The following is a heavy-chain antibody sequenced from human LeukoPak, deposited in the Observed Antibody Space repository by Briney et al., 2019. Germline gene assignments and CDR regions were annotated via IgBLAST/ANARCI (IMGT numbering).Heavy chain of an antibody. D-gene: IGHD6-19*01. CDR1: GFTFSTYG. Sequence: GGSLRLYCGASGFTFSTYGMHWVRQAPGKGLEWVAVISHDGSDKHYADSVKGRFSISRDNSKNTLYLQTNSLRGEDTAVYYCAKDLSGGWSLDYWGQGTLVTVSS. V-gene: IGHV3-30*18. CDR3: AKDLSGGWSLDY. J-gene: IGHJ4*02. CDR2: ISHDGSDK.